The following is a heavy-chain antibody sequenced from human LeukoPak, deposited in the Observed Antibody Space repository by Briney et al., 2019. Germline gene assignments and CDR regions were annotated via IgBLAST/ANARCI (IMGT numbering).Heavy chain of an antibody. J-gene: IGHJ3*02. CDR2: IYYSGST. CDR1: GCSISSYY. D-gene: IGHD4-17*01. Sequence: SETLSLTCTVSGCSISSYYWSWLRQPPGKGLEWIGYIYYSGSTNYNPSLKSRVTISVDTSKNQFPLKLSSVTAADTAVYYCASTVTTRGHDAFDIWGQGTMVTVSS. CDR3: ASTVTTRGHDAFDI. V-gene: IGHV4-59*01.